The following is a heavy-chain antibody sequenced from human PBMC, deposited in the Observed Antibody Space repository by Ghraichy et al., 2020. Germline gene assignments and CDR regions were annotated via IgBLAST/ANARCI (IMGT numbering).Heavy chain of an antibody. J-gene: IGHJ3*02. CDR1: GYTLTELS. D-gene: IGHD1-14*01. CDR3: ATNQANTDAFDI. V-gene: IGHV1-24*01. Sequence: ASVKVSCKVSGYTLTELSMHWVRQAPGKGLEWMGGFDPEDGETIYAQKFQGRVTMTEDTSTDTAYMELSSLRSEDTAVYYCATNQANTDAFDIWGQGTMVTVSS. CDR2: FDPEDGET.